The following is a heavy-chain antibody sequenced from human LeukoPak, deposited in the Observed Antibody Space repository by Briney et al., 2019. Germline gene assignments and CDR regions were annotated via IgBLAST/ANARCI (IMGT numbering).Heavy chain of an antibody. CDR3: VKAYYDILTGYFDY. Sequence: PGGSLRLSCAASGFTFSSYGMSWVRQAPGRGLEWVSSISGSGGTTHYADSVKGRFTTSRDNSKNTLYVQMNSLRAEDTAVYYCVKAYYDILTGYFDYWGQGTLVTVSS. D-gene: IGHD3-9*01. CDR1: GFTFSSYG. J-gene: IGHJ4*02. V-gene: IGHV3-23*01. CDR2: ISGSGGTT.